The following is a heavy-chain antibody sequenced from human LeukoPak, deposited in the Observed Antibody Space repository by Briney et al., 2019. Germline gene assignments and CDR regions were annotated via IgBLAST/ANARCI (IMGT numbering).Heavy chain of an antibody. CDR3: ARAQSPGYSHYYYYMDV. Sequence: SETLSLTCTVSGGSISSYYWSWIRQPPGKGLEWIGYIYYSGSTNYNPSLKSRVTISVDTSKNQYSLKLRSVTAAYTAVYYCARAQSPGYSHYYYYMDVWGKGTTVTVSS. CDR2: IYYSGST. J-gene: IGHJ6*03. CDR1: GGSISSYY. V-gene: IGHV4-59*01. D-gene: IGHD3-9*01.